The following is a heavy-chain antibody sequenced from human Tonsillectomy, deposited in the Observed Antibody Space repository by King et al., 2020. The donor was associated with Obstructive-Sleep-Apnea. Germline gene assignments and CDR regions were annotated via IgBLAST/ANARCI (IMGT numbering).Heavy chain of an antibody. J-gene: IGHJ6*02. D-gene: IGHD2-15*01. Sequence: VQLVESGGGLVQPGGSLRLSCAASGFTFSSYWMHWVRQAPGKGLVWFSRINSDGSSTSYADSVKGRFTISRDNAKNTLYLQMNSLRAEDTAVYYCARDSLVYYYYGMDVWGQGTTVTVSS. CDR3: ARDSLVYYYYGMDV. CDR2: INSDGSST. CDR1: GFTFSSYW. V-gene: IGHV3-74*01.